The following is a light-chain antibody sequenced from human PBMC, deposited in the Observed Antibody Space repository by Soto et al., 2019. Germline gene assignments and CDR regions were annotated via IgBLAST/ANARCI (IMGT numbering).Light chain of an antibody. J-gene: IGKJ1*01. V-gene: IGKV3-20*01. Sequence: EIVLTQSPATLSLSPGERATLSCRASQSVSSSYLAWYQQKPGQAPRLLIYGASSRATGIPDRFSASGSGTDFTLTISRLEPEDFAVYYCQQYGRSPWTFGQGTKVDI. CDR1: QSVSSSY. CDR2: GAS. CDR3: QQYGRSPWT.